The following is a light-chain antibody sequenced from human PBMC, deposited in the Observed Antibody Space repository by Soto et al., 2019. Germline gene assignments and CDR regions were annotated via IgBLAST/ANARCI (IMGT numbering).Light chain of an antibody. Sequence: DVQLTQSPSSLSASVGDRVIITCRASQNINTYLNWYQHKPGKAPNLLIYAASTVHSGVPLRFSRSGFGTDNTLTINGLESDDFATYDCQESYSTQYTFGQGTKLAI. CDR1: QNINTY. J-gene: IGKJ2*01. CDR3: QESYSTQYT. CDR2: AAS. V-gene: IGKV1-39*01.